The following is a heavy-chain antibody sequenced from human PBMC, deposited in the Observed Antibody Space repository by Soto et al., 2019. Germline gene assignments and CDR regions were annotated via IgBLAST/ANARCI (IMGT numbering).Heavy chain of an antibody. CDR3: ARVISDNDSNWAFDH. CDR1: GFSLTASGMS. J-gene: IGHJ4*01. D-gene: IGHD6-13*01. Sequence: SGPTLVNPTQTLTVTCTFSGFSLTASGMSVSWIRQPPGKALEWLARIDWDDDKYYIRSLKSRLTISKDTSKNQVVLQLTNVDPVDTGTYFCARVISDNDSNWAFDHRGNGTLLTVS. CDR2: IDWDDDK. V-gene: IGHV2-70*11.